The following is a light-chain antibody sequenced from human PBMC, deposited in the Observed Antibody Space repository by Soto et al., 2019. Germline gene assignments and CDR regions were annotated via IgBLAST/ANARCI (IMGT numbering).Light chain of an antibody. Sequence: DIQMTQSPSTLSASVGDRVTITCRASQSISSWLAWYQQKPGKAPKILIYDAYSLESGVPSRFSGSGSGTEFTLTISSLQPDDFATYYCQQYNSYRGAFGQGTKVEIK. CDR3: QQYNSYRGA. J-gene: IGKJ1*01. V-gene: IGKV1-5*01. CDR1: QSISSW. CDR2: DAY.